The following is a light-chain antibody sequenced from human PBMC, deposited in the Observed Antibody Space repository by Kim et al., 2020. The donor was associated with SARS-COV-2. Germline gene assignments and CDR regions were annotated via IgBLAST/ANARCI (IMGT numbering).Light chain of an antibody. CDR1: SSDVGGYNY. CDR3: CSYTGPSPSKA. CDR2: AVS. Sequence: QSALTQPRSVSGSPGQSVTISCTGTSSDVGGYNYVSGYQLHPGKAPKLMIYAVSKRPSGVPDRFSGSKSGNTASLTISGLQAEDVADYYCCSYTGPSPSKAFGTGPKFTVL. V-gene: IGLV2-11*01. J-gene: IGLJ1*01.